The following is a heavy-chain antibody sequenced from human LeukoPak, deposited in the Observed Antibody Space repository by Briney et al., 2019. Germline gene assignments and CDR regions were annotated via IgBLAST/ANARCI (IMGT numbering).Heavy chain of an antibody. V-gene: IGHV3-30-3*02. Sequence: GGSLRLSCAASGFTFSSYAMHWVRQAPGKGLEWVAVISYDGSNKYYADSVKGRFTISRDNSKNTLYLQMNSLRAEDTAVYYCAKNPHGGYMDVWGKGTTVTVSS. CDR3: AKNPHGGYMDV. CDR1: GFTFSSYA. CDR2: ISYDGSNK. J-gene: IGHJ6*03. D-gene: IGHD3-3*01.